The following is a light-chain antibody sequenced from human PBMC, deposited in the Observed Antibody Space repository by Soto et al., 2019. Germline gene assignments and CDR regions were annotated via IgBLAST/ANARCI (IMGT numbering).Light chain of an antibody. CDR3: QQYGSSPLT. J-gene: IGKJ3*01. Sequence: EIVLTQSPGTLSLSPGERATLSCRASQSVSSSYLAWYQQKPGQAPRLLIYGASSRATGIPDRFSGSGSGTDFTLTISRLEPEDFAVYYCQQYGSSPLTFGPGNKVYIK. CDR2: GAS. CDR1: QSVSSSY. V-gene: IGKV3-20*01.